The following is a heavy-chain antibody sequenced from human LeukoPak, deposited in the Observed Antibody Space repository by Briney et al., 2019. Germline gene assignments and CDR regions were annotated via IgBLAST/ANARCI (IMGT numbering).Heavy chain of an antibody. CDR3: ARGDDSGYYDYFDY. V-gene: IGHV3-23*01. J-gene: IGHJ4*02. Sequence: GGSLRLSCTASGFSLMPHAMNWIRQAPGKGLEWVSTISGSAGDTVYADSVKGRFTISRDFSKNTVFLHMNSLRAEDTAMYYCARGDDSGYYDYFDYWGQGALVTVSS. D-gene: IGHD3-22*01. CDR1: GFSLMPHA. CDR2: ISGSAGDT.